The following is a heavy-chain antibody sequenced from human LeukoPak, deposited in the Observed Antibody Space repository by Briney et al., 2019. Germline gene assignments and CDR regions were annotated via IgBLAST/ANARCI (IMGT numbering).Heavy chain of an antibody. V-gene: IGHV1-46*01. J-gene: IGHJ6*03. Sequence: GASVKVSCKASGYTFTTDYIHWVRQAPGQGLEWMGIINPSGGSTTYAQKFQGRVIMTGDTSTSTVYMELRSLRSEDTAVYCCARARGSGSYYGHDYYYYYYMDVWGQGTTVTVSS. CDR2: INPSGGST. CDR1: GYTFTTDY. D-gene: IGHD3-10*01. CDR3: ARARGSGSYYGHDYYYYYYMDV.